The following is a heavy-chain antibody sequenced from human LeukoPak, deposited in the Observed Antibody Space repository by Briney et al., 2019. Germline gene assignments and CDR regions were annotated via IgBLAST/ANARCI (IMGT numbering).Heavy chain of an antibody. CDR3: AASLPNIVVVPATKGPFGY. D-gene: IGHD2-2*01. J-gene: IGHJ4*02. Sequence: GGSLRLSCAASGFSFSNYWMSWVRQAPGKGLEWVANIGPDGREMYYVDSMKGRFTFSRDNSKNTLYLQMNSLRAEDTAVYYCAASLPNIVVVPATKGPFGYWGQGTLVTVSS. CDR1: GFSFSNYW. CDR2: IGPDGREM. V-gene: IGHV3-7*03.